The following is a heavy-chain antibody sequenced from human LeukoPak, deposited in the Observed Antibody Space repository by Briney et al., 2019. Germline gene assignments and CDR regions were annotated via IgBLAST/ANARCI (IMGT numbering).Heavy chain of an antibody. Sequence: SETLSLTCAVYGGSFSGYYWSWIRQPPGKGLEWLGEINHSGSTNYNPSLKSRVTISVDTSKNQFSLKLSSVTAADTAVYYCARLWNDEAPRPLDYWGQGTLVTVSS. J-gene: IGHJ4*02. D-gene: IGHD1-1*01. CDR3: ARLWNDEAPRPLDY. V-gene: IGHV4-34*01. CDR1: GGSFSGYY. CDR2: INHSGST.